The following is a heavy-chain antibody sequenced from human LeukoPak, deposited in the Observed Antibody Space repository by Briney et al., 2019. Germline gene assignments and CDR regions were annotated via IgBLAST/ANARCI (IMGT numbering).Heavy chain of an antibody. CDR3: ARDQNSYGQPNFDY. CDR2: IRNVGNDK. Sequence: GGSLTLSCAASGFTFDCCGMHWVRQAPGKGLEWVAFIRNVGNDKYYADSVKGRFFISRDNSKNSLYLQMNGLRAEDTAVYYCARDQNSYGQPNFDYWGQGTLVTVSS. V-gene: IGHV3-30*02. CDR1: GFTFDCCG. J-gene: IGHJ4*02. D-gene: IGHD5-18*01.